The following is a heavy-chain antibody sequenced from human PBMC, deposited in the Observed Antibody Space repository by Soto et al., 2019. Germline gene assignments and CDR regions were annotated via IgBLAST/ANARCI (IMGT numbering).Heavy chain of an antibody. CDR3: AREVGHGWFDP. CDR1: GFTVSSNY. D-gene: IGHD3-10*01. CDR2: IYSGGST. J-gene: IGHJ5*02. V-gene: IGHV3-53*04. Sequence: EVQLVESGGGLVQPGGSLRLSCAASGFTVSSNYMSWVRQAPGKGLEWVSVIYSGGSTYYADSVKGRFTISRHNSKNTLYLQINSLRAEDTAVDYCAREVGHGWFDPWGQGTLVTVSS.